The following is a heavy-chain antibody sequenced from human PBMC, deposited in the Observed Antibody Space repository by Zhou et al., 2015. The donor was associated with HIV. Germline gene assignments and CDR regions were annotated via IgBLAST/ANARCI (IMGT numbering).Heavy chain of an antibody. CDR2: INPSGGST. V-gene: IGHV1-46*01. Sequence: QVQLVQSGAEVKKPGASVKVSCKASGYTFTSYYMHWVRQAPGQGLEWMGIINPSGGSTSYAQKFQGRVTMTRDTSTSTVYMELSSLRSEDTAVYYCARGTGITMVRGVIIPVYWGQGTLVTVSS. D-gene: IGHD3-10*01. CDR3: ARGTGITMVRGVIIPVY. J-gene: IGHJ4*02. CDR1: GYTFTSYY.